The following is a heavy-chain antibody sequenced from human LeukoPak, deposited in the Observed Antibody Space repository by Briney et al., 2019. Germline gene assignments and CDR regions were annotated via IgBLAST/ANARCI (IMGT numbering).Heavy chain of an antibody. J-gene: IGHJ4*02. V-gene: IGHV1-3*01. CDR2: ISAGNGNT. Sequence: ASVKVSCKASGYTSTSYAIHWVRQAPGQRLEWMGWISAGNGNTKYSQNFQGRVTFISNTSAATAFVELSSLRSEDAAVYYCARDSGSGNNDYWGQGTLVTVSS. CDR1: GYTSTSYA. CDR3: ARDSGSGNNDY. D-gene: IGHD1-26*01.